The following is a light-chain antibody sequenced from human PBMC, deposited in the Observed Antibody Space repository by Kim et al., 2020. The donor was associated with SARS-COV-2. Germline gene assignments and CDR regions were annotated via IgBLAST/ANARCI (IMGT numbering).Light chain of an antibody. CDR2: KDS. V-gene: IGLV3-27*01. CDR1: VLAKKY. Sequence: SWCPGQTARITCSGDVLAKKYARWFQQKPGQAPVLVIYKDSERPSGIPERFSGSSSGTTVTLTISGAQVEDEADYYCYSAADNIGVFGGGTKLTVL. J-gene: IGLJ3*02. CDR3: YSAADNIGV.